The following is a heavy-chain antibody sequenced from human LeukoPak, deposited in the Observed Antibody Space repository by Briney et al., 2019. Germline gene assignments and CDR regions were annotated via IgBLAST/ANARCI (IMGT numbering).Heavy chain of an antibody. CDR1: GGSFSGYY. Sequence: SSETLSLTCAVYGGSFSGYYWSWIRQPPGKGLEWIGEINHSGSTSYNPSLKSRVTISINTSKNQFSLNLSSGTAADTAVFYCARRVWFGESSHWSFDLWGRSNLVTVSS. D-gene: IGHD3-10*01. J-gene: IGHJ2*01. V-gene: IGHV4-34*01. CDR3: ARRVWFGESSHWSFDL. CDR2: INHSGST.